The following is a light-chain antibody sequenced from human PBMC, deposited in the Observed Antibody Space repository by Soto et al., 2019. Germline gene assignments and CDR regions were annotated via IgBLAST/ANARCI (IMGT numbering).Light chain of an antibody. Sequence: QSVLTQPPSVSGAPGQRVTISCTGSSSNIGAGYDVHWYQQLPGTAPKLLIYGNSNRPSGVPDRFSGSKSGTSASLAITGLQAEDEADYYCQSYDSSLSGPWVFGRDQADRP. CDR3: QSYDSSLSGPWV. CDR1: SSNIGAGYD. J-gene: IGLJ3*02. CDR2: GNS. V-gene: IGLV1-40*01.